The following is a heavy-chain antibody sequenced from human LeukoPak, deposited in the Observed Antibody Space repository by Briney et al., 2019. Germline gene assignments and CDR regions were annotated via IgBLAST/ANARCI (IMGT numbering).Heavy chain of an antibody. D-gene: IGHD4-11*01. CDR3: AREIDYSYYWYFDL. J-gene: IGHJ2*01. V-gene: IGHV3-23*01. CDR1: GFTFSSYD. CDR2: ISGRGGST. Sequence: PGGSLRLSCAASGFTFSSYDMSWVRQAPGKGLEWVSRISGRGGSTYYADSVKGRFTISRDNAKNSLYLQMNSLRVEDTAVYYCAREIDYSYYWYFDLWGRGTLATVSS.